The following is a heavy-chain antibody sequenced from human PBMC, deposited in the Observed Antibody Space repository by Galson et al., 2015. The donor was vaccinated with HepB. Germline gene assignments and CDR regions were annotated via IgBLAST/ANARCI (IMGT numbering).Heavy chain of an antibody. Sequence: SLRLSCAASGFTFSSYWMHWVRQAPGKGLVWVSRINSDGTYITYADSVKGRFTISRDNAKNTLYLQMNSPRAEDMALYYCARTRGAAAGIFDYWGQGTLVTVSS. D-gene: IGHD6-13*01. V-gene: IGHV3-74*01. CDR2: INSDGTYI. CDR1: GFTFSSYW. CDR3: ARTRGAAAGIFDY. J-gene: IGHJ4*02.